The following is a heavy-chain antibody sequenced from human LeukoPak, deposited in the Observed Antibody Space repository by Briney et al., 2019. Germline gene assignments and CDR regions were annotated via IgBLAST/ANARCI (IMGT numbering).Heavy chain of an antibody. CDR1: GYTFTSYD. Sequence: ASVKVSCKASGYTFTSYDINWVRQATGQGLEWMGWMNPNSGNTGYAQKFQGRVTITRDTSIDTAYMELSSLTSEDTAVYYCARGPPGSLVYYYHMAVWGNGTTVSISS. CDR3: ARGPPGSLVYYYHMAV. CDR2: MNPNSGNT. V-gene: IGHV1-8*03. J-gene: IGHJ6*03. D-gene: IGHD3-10*01.